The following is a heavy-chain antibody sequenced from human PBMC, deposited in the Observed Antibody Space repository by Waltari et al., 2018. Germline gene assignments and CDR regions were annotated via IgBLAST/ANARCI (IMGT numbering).Heavy chain of an antibody. D-gene: IGHD6-13*01. J-gene: IGHJ5*02. Sequence: QVQLQQWGAGLLKPSETLSLTCAVYGGSFSHYYWSWLRQPPGKGLEWIGEVSHRGGTNYNPSLKSRLTISVDTSKNQFSLKLTSVTAADTAVSYCARGSFGVIPVIPAAGTVWFDPWGQGTLVTVSS. CDR1: GGSFSHYY. CDR3: ARGSFGVIPVIPAAGTVWFDP. V-gene: IGHV4-34*01. CDR2: VSHRGGT.